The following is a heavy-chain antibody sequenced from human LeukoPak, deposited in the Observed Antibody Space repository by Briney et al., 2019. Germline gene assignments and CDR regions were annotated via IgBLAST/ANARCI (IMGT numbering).Heavy chain of an antibody. J-gene: IGHJ4*02. Sequence: PGGSLRLSCAASGFTFSSYAMSWVRQAPGKGLEWVSAISGSGGSTYYADSVKGRFTISRDNSKNTLYLQMNSLRAEDTAVYYCARQGSGPQGFDYWGQGTLITVSS. CDR1: GFTFSSYA. CDR2: ISGSGGST. CDR3: ARQGSGPQGFDY. D-gene: IGHD6-19*01. V-gene: IGHV3-23*01.